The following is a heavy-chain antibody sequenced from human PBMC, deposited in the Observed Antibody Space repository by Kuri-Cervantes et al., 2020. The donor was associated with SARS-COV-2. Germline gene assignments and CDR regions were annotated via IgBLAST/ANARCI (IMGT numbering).Heavy chain of an antibody. D-gene: IGHD3-9*01. V-gene: IGHV3-7*01. Sequence: GESLKISCAASGFTFSSYWMTWVRQAPGKGLECVAKINQDGSEKYHVDSVKGRFTISRDNTKNSLFLQMNSLRAEDTDVYYCGRVSDDTGHYRPFDYWGQGTVVTVSS. CDR1: GFTFSSYW. J-gene: IGHJ4*02. CDR3: GRVSDDTGHYRPFDY. CDR2: INQDGSEK.